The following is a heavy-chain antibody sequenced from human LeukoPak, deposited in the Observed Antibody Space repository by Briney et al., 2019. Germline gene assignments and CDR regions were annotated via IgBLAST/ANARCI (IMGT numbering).Heavy chain of an antibody. CDR3: ARERVATASAFDV. Sequence: GGSLRLSCAASGFTFSSYWMSWVRQAPGKGLEWVANIKFDGSQKFYVDSVKGRFTISRDNAKNSLYLQMNSLRAEDTAVYYCARERVATASAFDVWGRGTMVTVSS. J-gene: IGHJ3*01. V-gene: IGHV3-7*01. D-gene: IGHD4-23*01. CDR1: GFTFSSYW. CDR2: IKFDGSQK.